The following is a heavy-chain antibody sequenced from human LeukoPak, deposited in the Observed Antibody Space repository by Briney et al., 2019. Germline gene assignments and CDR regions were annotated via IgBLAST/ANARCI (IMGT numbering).Heavy chain of an antibody. D-gene: IGHD2-21*01. CDR3: ARDVVEGPYYFDY. J-gene: IGHJ4*02. V-gene: IGHV3-11*06. Sequence: GGSLRLSCAASGFTFSDYYMSWIRQAPGKGLEWVSYISSSSYTNYADSVKGRFTISRDNAKNSVYLQMDSLRAEDTAVYYCARDVVEGPYYFDYWGQGTLVTVSS. CDR1: GFTFSDYY. CDR2: ISSSSYT.